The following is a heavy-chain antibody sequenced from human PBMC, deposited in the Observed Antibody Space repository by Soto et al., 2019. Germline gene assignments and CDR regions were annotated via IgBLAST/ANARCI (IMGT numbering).Heavy chain of an antibody. CDR2: IHHSGST. Sequence: SETLSLTCAVYGGSFSGYYWSWIRQPPGKGLEWIGEIHHSGSTNYNPSLKSRVTISVDTSKNQFSLKLSSVTAADTAVYYCARGGGSSGYMAYWGQGTLVTV. D-gene: IGHD3-22*01. CDR3: ARGGGSSGYMAY. V-gene: IGHV4-34*01. J-gene: IGHJ4*02. CDR1: GGSFSGYY.